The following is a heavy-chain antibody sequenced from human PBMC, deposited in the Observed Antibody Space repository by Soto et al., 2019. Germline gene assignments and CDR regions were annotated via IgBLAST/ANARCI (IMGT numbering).Heavy chain of an antibody. J-gene: IGHJ5*02. CDR3: ARDGYCISTSCYTNNWFDP. CDR2: IIPIFGTA. CDR1: GGTLSSYA. Sequence: QVQLVQSGAEVKKAGSSVKVSCKASGGTLSSYAISWVRQAPGQGLEWMGGIIPIFGTANYAQKFHGRVTITADESTSTAYMELSSLRSEDTAVYYCARDGYCISTSCYTNNWFDPWGQGTLVTVSS. V-gene: IGHV1-69*12. D-gene: IGHD2-2*02.